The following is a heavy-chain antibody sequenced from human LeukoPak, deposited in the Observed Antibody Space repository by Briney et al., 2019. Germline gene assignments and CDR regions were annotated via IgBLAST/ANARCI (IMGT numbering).Heavy chain of an antibody. CDR3: AKVFLSGSSPDD. CDR1: GFIFSSYG. J-gene: IGHJ4*02. CDR2: VHYDGSDK. Sequence: GGSLRLSCAASGFIFSSYGMRWVRQAPGKGLEWLAFVHYDGSDKYYADSVKGRFTISRDDSKNMLYLQMTSLRSEDAALYYCAKVFLSGSSPDDWGQGTLVTVSS. V-gene: IGHV3-30*02. D-gene: IGHD2-15*01.